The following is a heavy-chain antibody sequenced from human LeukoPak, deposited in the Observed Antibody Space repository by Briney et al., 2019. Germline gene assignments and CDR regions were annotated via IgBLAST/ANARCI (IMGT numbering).Heavy chain of an antibody. CDR3: ARDIPLTHYYDSSGYYAKFDY. CDR1: GYTFTGYY. D-gene: IGHD3-22*01. V-gene: IGHV1-2*02. Sequence: ASVKVSCKASGYTFTGYYMHWVRQAPGQGLEWMGWINPNSGGTNYAQKFQGRVTMTRDTSISIAYMELSRLRSDDTAVYYCARDIPLTHYYDSSGYYAKFDYWGQGTLVTVSS. CDR2: INPNSGGT. J-gene: IGHJ4*02.